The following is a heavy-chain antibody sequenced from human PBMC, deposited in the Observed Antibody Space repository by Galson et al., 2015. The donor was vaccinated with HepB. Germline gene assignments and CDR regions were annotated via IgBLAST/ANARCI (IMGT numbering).Heavy chain of an antibody. CDR1: GFTFSSYA. Sequence: SLRLSCAASGFTFSSYAMHWVRQAPGKGLEWVAVISYDGSNKYYADSVKGRFTISRDNSKNTLYLQMNSLRAEDTAVYYCARDRGEGSGTFDYWGQGTLVTVSS. CDR2: ISYDGSNK. CDR3: ARDRGEGSGTFDY. D-gene: IGHD3-10*01. J-gene: IGHJ4*02. V-gene: IGHV3-30*04.